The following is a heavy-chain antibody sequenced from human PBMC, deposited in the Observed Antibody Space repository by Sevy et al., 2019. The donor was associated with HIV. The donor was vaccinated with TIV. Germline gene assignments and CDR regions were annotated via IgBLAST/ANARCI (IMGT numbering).Heavy chain of an antibody. CDR2: ISSSSSTI. V-gene: IGHV3-48*01. J-gene: IGHJ4*02. CDR1: GFTFSSYS. D-gene: IGHD6-19*01. Sequence: GGSLRLSCAASGFTFSSYSMNWVRQAPGKGLEWVSYISSSSSTIYYADSVKGRFTISRDNVKNSLYLQMNSLRAEDTAVYYCARDMKQYSSGWYYFDYWGQGTLVTVSS. CDR3: ARDMKQYSSGWYYFDY.